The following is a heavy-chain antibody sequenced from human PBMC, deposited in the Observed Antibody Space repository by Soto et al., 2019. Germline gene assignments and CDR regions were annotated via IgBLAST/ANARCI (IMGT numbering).Heavy chain of an antibody. D-gene: IGHD3-10*01. CDR2: IYYSGST. CDR3: ARVIGVRGVIITGAFDI. J-gene: IGHJ3*02. V-gene: IGHV4-31*03. Sequence: QVQLQESGPGLVKPSQTLSLTCTVSGGSISSGGYYWSWIRQHPGKGLEWIGYIYYSGSTYYNPSLKSRITIYVDTSKNQFSLKLSYVTAADTAVYYCARVIGVRGVIITGAFDIWGQGTMVTVSS. CDR1: GGSISSGGYY.